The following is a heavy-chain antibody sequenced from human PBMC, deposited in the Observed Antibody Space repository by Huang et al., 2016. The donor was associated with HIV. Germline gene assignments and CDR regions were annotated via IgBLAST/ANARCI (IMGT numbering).Heavy chain of an antibody. CDR1: GYTFTSYG. D-gene: IGHD3-22*01. V-gene: IGHV1-18*01. CDR2: ISAYNGNT. CDR3: ARDETYYYDSSGFDY. J-gene: IGHJ4*02. Sequence: QVQLVQSGAEVKKPGASVKVSCKASGYTFTSYGVSWVRQAPGQGLEWMGWISAYNGNTNYAQKLQGRVTMTTDTSTSTAYMELRSLRSDDTAVYYCARDETYYYDSSGFDYWGQGTLVTVSS.